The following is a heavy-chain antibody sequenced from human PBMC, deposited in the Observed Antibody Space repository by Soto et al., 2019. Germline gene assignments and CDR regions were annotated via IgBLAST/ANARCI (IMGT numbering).Heavy chain of an antibody. J-gene: IGHJ6*02. Sequence: GALRLSCAASGFTFSSYIMNWVRQAPGKGLEWVSYISSSSSTIYYADSVKGRFTISRDNAKNSLYLQMNSLRDEDTAVYYCARVGNRYYYYGMDVWGQGTTVTVSS. CDR1: GFTFSSYI. CDR2: ISSSSSTI. CDR3: ARVGNRYYYYGMDV. D-gene: IGHD4-4*01. V-gene: IGHV3-48*02.